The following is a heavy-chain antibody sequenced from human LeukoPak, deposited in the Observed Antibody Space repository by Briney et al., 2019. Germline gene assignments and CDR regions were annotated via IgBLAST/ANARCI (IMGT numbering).Heavy chain of an antibody. J-gene: IGHJ4*02. CDR2: MNPNSGNT. V-gene: IGHV1-8*01. Sequence: GASVKVSCKASGYTFTSYDINWVRQATGQGLEWMGWMNPNSGNTGYAQKLQGRVTMTTDTSTSTAYMELRSLRSDDTAVYYCARDQGRGYSYGYEYWGQGTLVTVSS. CDR3: ARDQGRGYSYGYEY. D-gene: IGHD5-18*01. CDR1: GYTFTSYD.